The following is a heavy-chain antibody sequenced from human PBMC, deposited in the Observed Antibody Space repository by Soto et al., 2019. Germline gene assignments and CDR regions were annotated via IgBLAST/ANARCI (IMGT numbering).Heavy chain of an antibody. CDR1: GFTFSSYW. J-gene: IGHJ4*02. Sequence: EVQLVESGGGLVQPGGSLRLSCAASGFTFSSYWMSWVRQAPGKGLEWVANIKPDGSEKYYVDSVKGRFTVSRDNAKNSLYLQMNSLRAEDTAMYYCAWHTSGWPHWGQGTLVTVSS. V-gene: IGHV3-7*03. CDR3: AWHTSGWPH. D-gene: IGHD6-19*01. CDR2: IKPDGSEK.